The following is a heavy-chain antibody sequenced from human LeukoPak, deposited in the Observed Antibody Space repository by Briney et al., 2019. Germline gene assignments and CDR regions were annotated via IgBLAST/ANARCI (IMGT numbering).Heavy chain of an antibody. CDR2: MNPNSGNT. D-gene: IGHD3-22*01. CDR3: ARGPYTHYDSSGDYYNWFDP. J-gene: IGHJ5*02. V-gene: IGHV1-8*03. CDR1: GYTFASYD. Sequence: ASVKVSCKASGYTFASYDINWVRQATGQGLEWMGWMNPNSGNTGYAQKFQGRATITMNTSISTAYMELSSLTSEDTAVYYCARGPYTHYDSSGDYYNWFDPWGQGTLVTVSS.